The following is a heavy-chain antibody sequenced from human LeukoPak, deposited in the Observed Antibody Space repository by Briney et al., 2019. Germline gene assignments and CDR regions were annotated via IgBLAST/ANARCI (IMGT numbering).Heavy chain of an antibody. CDR1: GFTFSGAW. V-gene: IGHV3-74*01. CDR3: ARVSGPGMNEYYHL. Sequence: PGGSLRLSCAASGFTFSGAWMHWVRQAPGKGLMWVSRINGDGSSTRHADSVKGRFTISRDNAKNTLYLQMNSLRAEDTAVYYCARVSGPGMNEYYHLWGQGTLVTVSS. D-gene: IGHD2-2*01. CDR2: INGDGSST. J-gene: IGHJ4*02.